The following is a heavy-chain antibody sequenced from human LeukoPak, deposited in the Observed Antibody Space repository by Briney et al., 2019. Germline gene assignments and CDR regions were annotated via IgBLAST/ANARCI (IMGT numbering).Heavy chain of an antibody. CDR2: IWYDGSDK. CDR3: ARVRGYYFDY. J-gene: IGHJ4*02. CDR1: GFTFSNYD. Sequence: PGGSLRLSCAASGFTFSNYDMHWVRQAPGKGPEWVAVIWYDGSDKYYADSMKGRFTISRDNSKNTLYLQMNSLKAEDTAVYYCARVRGYYFDYWGQGTLVTVSS. V-gene: IGHV3-33*01.